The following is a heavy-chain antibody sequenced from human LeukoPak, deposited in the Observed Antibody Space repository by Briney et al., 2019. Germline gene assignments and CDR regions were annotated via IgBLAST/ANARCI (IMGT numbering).Heavy chain of an antibody. J-gene: IGHJ5*02. CDR3: VPGELSSSETT. D-gene: IGHD3-16*02. CDR1: GFTFSSYG. Sequence: PGRSLRLSCAASGFTFSSYGMHWVRQAPGKGLEWVAVIWYDGSNKYYADSVKGRFTISRDNSKNTLYLQMNSLRAEDTAVYYCVPGELSSSETTWGQGTLVTVSS. CDR2: IWYDGSNK. V-gene: IGHV3-30*19.